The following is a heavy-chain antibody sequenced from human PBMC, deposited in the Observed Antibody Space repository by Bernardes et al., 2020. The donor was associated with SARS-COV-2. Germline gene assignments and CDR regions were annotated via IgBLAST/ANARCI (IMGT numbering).Heavy chain of an antibody. CDR3: AREESGWTYRWFDP. CDR1: GGSISDNYW. V-gene: IGHV4-4*02. Sequence: SETLSLTCAVSGGSISDNYWWTWVRQPPGKGLEWIGAVFPTGSTTYNPSLKSRVTISVDKSKNQFSLQLTSVTAADTAVYYCAREESGWTYRWFDPWGQGALVTVSS. D-gene: IGHD6-19*01. CDR2: VFPTGST. J-gene: IGHJ5*02.